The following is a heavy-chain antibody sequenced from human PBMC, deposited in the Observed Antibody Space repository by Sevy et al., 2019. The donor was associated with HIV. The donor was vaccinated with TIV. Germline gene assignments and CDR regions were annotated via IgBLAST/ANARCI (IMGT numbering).Heavy chain of an antibody. D-gene: IGHD3-22*01. CDR3: ATTKDDDDSSGYPFDY. J-gene: IGHJ4*02. CDR2: FDPEDGDPEDGKT. V-gene: IGHV1-24*01. Sequence: ASVKVSCKVSGYTLAKFSIHWVRQAPGKGLEWMTSFDPEDGDPEDGKTIYAQKFLGRVTMTEDTSTDTAYMERSSLRSDDTAGYYCATTKDDDDSSGYPFDYWGQGTLVTVSS. CDR1: GYTLAKFS.